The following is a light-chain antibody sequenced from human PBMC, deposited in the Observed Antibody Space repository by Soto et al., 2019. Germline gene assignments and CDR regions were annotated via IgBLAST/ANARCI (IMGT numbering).Light chain of an antibody. CDR1: QSINSY. J-gene: IGKJ4*01. V-gene: IGKV1D-16*01. CDR2: AAS. Sequence: DVQMTQSPSSLSASIGDRVTITCRASQSINSYLAWYQQKPGNAPKSLIYAASSLQTGVPSRFSGSESGTDYTTIISNLQPEDSANYYYQQNNIYPLSFGGGTKVEIK. CDR3: QQNNIYPLS.